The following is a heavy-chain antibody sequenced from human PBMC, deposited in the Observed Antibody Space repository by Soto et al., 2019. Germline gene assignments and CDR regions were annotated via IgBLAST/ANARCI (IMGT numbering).Heavy chain of an antibody. Sequence: SETLSLTCTVSGGSISSSSYYWGWIRQPPGKGLEWIGSIYYSGSTYYNPSLKSRVTISVDTSKNQFSLKLSSVTAADTAVYYCGSVDTASFGMDVWGQGTTVTVSS. J-gene: IGHJ6*02. V-gene: IGHV4-39*01. CDR2: IYYSGST. D-gene: IGHD2-15*01. CDR3: GSVDTASFGMDV. CDR1: GGSISSSSYY.